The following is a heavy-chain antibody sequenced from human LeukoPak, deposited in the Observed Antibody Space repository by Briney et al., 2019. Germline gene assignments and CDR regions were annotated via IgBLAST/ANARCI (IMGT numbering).Heavy chain of an antibody. Sequence: ASVKVSCKASGGDFSNYAFSWVRQAPGQGLERMGGVIPIFRTSYYSQKFQGRVTITADESTSTVYMDLSSLRSEDTALYYCAKMSGSYFVRIDYWGQGTLVTVSS. CDR1: GGDFSNYA. D-gene: IGHD3-10*01. CDR2: VIPIFRTS. CDR3: AKMSGSYFVRIDY. V-gene: IGHV1-69*01. J-gene: IGHJ4*02.